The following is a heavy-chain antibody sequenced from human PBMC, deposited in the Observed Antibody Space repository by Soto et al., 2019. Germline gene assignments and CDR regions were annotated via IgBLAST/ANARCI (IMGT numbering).Heavy chain of an antibody. CDR2: IYYGGST. D-gene: IGHD6-19*01. CDR3: ARSVIAVAGQYYIDY. J-gene: IGHJ4*02. Sequence: SETLCLTCTVSGDSISTDYWSWIRQSPGKGLEWIGFIYYGGSTNYNPSLKSRVTISVDTPKNQFSLKLSSVTAADTAVYYCARSVIAVAGQYYIDYWGQGTLVTVSS. CDR1: GDSISTDY. V-gene: IGHV4-59*08.